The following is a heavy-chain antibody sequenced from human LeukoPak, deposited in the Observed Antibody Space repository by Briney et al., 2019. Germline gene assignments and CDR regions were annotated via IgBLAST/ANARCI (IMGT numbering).Heavy chain of an antibody. Sequence: ASVKVSCKASGYTFTSYDINWVRQATGQGLEWMGWMNPNSGNTGYAQKFQGRVTMTRNTSISTAYMELSSLRSEDTAVYYCARGCGGSCFSSGYYGMDVWGPGDTVTVSS. J-gene: IGHJ6*01. CDR2: MNPNSGNT. V-gene: IGHV1-8*01. CDR3: ARGCGGSCFSSGYYGMDV. D-gene: IGHD2-15*01. CDR1: GYTFTSYD.